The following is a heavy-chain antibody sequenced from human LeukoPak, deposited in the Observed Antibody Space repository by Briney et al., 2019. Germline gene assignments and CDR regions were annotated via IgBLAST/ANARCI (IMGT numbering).Heavy chain of an antibody. D-gene: IGHD3-10*01. CDR1: AFKFTSYD. CDR2: MNPNNGNT. CDR3: VRDGEGVAISVNYWFDP. Sequence: ASVKVSCKAVAFKFTSYDINWVRQASGQGLEWMGWMNPNNGNTGYAQKFQGRVTMTRDTSTSTAYMELRGLTSDDTAVYYCVRDGEGVAISVNYWFDPWGQGTLVTVSS. J-gene: IGHJ5*02. V-gene: IGHV1-8*01.